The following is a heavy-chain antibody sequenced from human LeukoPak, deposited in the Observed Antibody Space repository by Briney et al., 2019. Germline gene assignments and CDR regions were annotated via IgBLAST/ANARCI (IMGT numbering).Heavy chain of an antibody. D-gene: IGHD2-15*01. J-gene: IGHJ6*03. CDR2: IYYSGST. Sequence: PSETLSLTCTVSGGSISSSSYYWGWIRQPPGKGLEWIGSIYYSGSTYYNPSLKSRVTISVDTSKNQFSLKLRFVTAADTAVYYCARVRCSGGSCPYYYYYYMDVWGKGTTVTVSS. V-gene: IGHV4-39*07. CDR1: GGSISSSSYY. CDR3: ARVRCSGGSCPYYYYYYMDV.